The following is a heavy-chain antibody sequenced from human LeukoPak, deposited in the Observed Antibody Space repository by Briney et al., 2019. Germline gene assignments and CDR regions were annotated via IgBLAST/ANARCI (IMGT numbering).Heavy chain of an antibody. Sequence: PSETLSLTCTVSGVSVSSGSYYWSWIRQPPGKGLEWIGSIYYSGSTYYNPSLKSRVTISVDTSKNQFSLKLSSVTAADTAVYYCVRRMVGAIRPFDYWGQGTLVTVSS. D-gene: IGHD1-26*01. J-gene: IGHJ4*02. CDR1: GVSVSSGSYY. V-gene: IGHV4-39*07. CDR3: VRRMVGAIRPFDY. CDR2: IYYSGST.